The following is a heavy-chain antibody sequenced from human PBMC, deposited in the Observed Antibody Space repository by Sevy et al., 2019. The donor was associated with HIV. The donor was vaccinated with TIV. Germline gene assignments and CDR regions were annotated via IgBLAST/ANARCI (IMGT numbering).Heavy chain of an antibody. CDR1: GFTFDDYG. CDR3: AREESCGGDCYYFDY. J-gene: IGHJ4*02. CDR2: IIGNGVLT. V-gene: IGHV3-20*04. Sequence: GGLRLSCAASGFTFDDYGMSWVRQAPGKGLEWVSSIIGNGVLTSYVESVKGRFTISRDNAENSLYLQMNSLRAEDTALYFCAREESCGGDCYYFDYWGQGTLVTVSS. D-gene: IGHD2-21*02.